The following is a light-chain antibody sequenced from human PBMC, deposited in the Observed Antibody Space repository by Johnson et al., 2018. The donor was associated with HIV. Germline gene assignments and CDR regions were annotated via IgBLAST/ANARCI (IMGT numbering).Light chain of an antibody. CDR3: GTWDSNLSSEV. V-gene: IGLV1-51*02. CDR2: GND. Sequence: QSVLTQPPSVSAAPGQRVTFSCSGSNSNIGRHSVSWYQQLPGTAPKLLIYGNDKRPSGIPDRFSASKSGTSATLGITGLQTGDAAEYYCGTWDSNLSSEVFGAGTKVTVL. J-gene: IGLJ1*01. CDR1: NSNIGRHS.